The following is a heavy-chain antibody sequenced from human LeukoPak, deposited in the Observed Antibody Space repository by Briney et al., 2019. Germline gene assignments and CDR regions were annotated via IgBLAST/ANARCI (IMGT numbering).Heavy chain of an antibody. Sequence: AVKVSCKASGGTFSSYAISWVRQAPGQGLEWMGGIIPIFGTANYAQKFQGRVTITADKSTSTAYMELSSLRSEDTAVYYCARGPNSGYDLLPDYWGQGTLVTVSS. CDR2: IIPIFGTA. D-gene: IGHD5-12*01. CDR1: GGTFSSYA. J-gene: IGHJ4*02. CDR3: ARGPNSGYDLLPDY. V-gene: IGHV1-69*06.